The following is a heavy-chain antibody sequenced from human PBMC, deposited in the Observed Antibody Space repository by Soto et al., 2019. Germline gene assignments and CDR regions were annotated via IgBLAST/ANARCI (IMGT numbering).Heavy chain of an antibody. J-gene: IGHJ5*02. CDR1: GFSLSTRGVG. CDR2: IFWDDDK. V-gene: IGHV2-5*02. Sequence: QITLKESGPPLVKPTQTLTLTCTFSGFSLSTRGVGVGWIRQPPGKAMEWLALIFWDDDKCYSPSLKSRLTITTDTTQKHLVPTITNMDPVDTATYYCARFNYDGSGRPNWFDPWGQGTLVTVSS. CDR3: ARFNYDGSGRPNWFDP. D-gene: IGHD3-10*01.